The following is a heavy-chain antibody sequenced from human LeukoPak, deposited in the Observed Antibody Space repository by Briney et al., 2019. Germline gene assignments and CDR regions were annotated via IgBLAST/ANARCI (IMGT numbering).Heavy chain of an antibody. J-gene: IGHJ4*02. CDR3: EKGIIPSAYSFIDF. D-gene: IGHD2-15*01. V-gene: IGHV3-23*01. CDR2: ISGSGDGT. CDR1: GFTLTGFG. Sequence: GGSLRLTCAASGFTLTGFGMSWVRQAPGKGLEWVSVISGSGDGTYYADSVKGRFTISRDNSENTLYLQMISMRAEETALYYCEKGIIPSAYSFIDFWGQGTLVTVSS.